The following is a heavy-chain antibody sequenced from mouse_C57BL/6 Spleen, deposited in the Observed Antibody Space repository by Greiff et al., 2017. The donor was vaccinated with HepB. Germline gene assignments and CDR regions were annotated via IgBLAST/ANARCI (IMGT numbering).Heavy chain of an antibody. D-gene: IGHD3-3*01. CDR1: GYTFTNYW. CDR2: IYPGGGYT. CDR3: AREGDYYFDY. J-gene: IGHJ2*01. V-gene: IGHV1-63*01. Sequence: QVQLQQSGAELVRPGTSVKMSCKASGYTFTNYWIGWAKQRPGHGLEWIGDIYPGGGYTNYNEKFKGKATLTADKSSSTAYMQFSSLTSEDSAIYYCAREGDYYFDYWGQGTTLTVSS.